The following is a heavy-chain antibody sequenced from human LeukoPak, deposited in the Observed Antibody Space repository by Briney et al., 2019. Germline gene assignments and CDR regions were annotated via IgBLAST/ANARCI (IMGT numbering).Heavy chain of an antibody. D-gene: IGHD4-23*01. CDR1: GYTFTSYA. CDR2: INAGNGNT. Sequence: ASVKVSCKASGYTFTSYAMHWVRQAPGQRLEWMGWINAGNGNTKYSQEFQGRVTITRDTSASTAYMELSSLRSEDMAVYYCARGRGPHSDYGGVFDYWGQGTLVTVSS. V-gene: IGHV1-3*03. CDR3: ARGRGPHSDYGGVFDY. J-gene: IGHJ4*02.